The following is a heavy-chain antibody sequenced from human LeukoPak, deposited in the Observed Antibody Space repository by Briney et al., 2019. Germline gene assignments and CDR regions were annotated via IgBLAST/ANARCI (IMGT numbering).Heavy chain of an antibody. V-gene: IGHV3-23*01. CDR1: GFTFGNYA. J-gene: IGHJ4*02. D-gene: IGHD3-3*01. CDR3: AKEASGSGSKPIDC. CDR2: ISGSGGST. Sequence: GGSLRLSCAASGFTFGNYALSWVRQAPGKGLEWVSAISGSGGSTYYADAVKGRFTISRDNSKNTLYLQMNSLRAEDTAVYYCAKEASGSGSKPIDCWGQGTLVTVSS.